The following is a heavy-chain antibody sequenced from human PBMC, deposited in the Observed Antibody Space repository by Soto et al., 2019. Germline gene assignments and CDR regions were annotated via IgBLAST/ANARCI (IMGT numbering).Heavy chain of an antibody. V-gene: IGHV4-39*01. D-gene: IGHD6-13*01. CDR2: IYYSGST. J-gene: IGHJ6*03. CDR3: ARHGGYSSSWSKNKYYYYMDV. Sequence: PSETLSLTCTVSGGSISSSSYYWGWIRQPPGKRQERIGSIYYSGSTYYNPSLKSRVTISVDTSKNQFSLKLSSVTAADTAVYYCARHGGYSSSWSKNKYYYYMDVWGKGTTVTVSS. CDR1: GGSISSSSYY.